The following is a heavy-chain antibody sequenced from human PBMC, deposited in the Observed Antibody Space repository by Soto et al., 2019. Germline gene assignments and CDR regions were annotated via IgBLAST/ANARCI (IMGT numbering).Heavy chain of an antibody. Sequence: QITLKESGPTLVKPTQTLTLTCTYSGFSLRTTGVGVGWIRQPPGKALEWLGIIYWNDDKRYSPSLKNRFTRTSDISKSQVVLTMTNMDPVDTATYYCAHTWGLPFDYWGQGTLVIVSS. J-gene: IGHJ4*02. CDR3: AHTWGLPFDY. CDR1: GFSLRTTGVG. CDR2: IYWNDDK. D-gene: IGHD3-16*01. V-gene: IGHV2-5*01.